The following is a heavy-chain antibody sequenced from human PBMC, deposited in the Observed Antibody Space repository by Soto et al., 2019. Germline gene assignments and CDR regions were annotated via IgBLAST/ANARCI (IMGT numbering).Heavy chain of an antibody. D-gene: IGHD7-27*01. CDR2: IGTAGDP. Sequence: GGSLRLSCAGSGFTFSSYDMHWVRQAAGKGLEWVSGIGTAGDPYYPDSVTGRFTISRENGKNSLDLQMNGLRAGDTAVYYCARGRDLTWGSRWFFDLWGRGTLVTVSS. V-gene: IGHV3-13*05. CDR1: GFTFSSYD. J-gene: IGHJ2*01. CDR3: ARGRDLTWGSRWFFDL.